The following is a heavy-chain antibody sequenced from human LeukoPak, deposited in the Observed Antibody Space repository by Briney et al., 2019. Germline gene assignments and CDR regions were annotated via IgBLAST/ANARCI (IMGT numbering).Heavy chain of an antibody. J-gene: IGHJ4*02. D-gene: IGHD3-10*01. CDR2: ISSISSTM. V-gene: IGHV3-11*04. CDR3: ARCGVGLPCDFDY. CDR1: KFTFSDYY. Sequence: PAGSLRLSCAASKFTFSDYYMSWIRQAPGKGLEWVSYISSISSTMYYADSVKGRFTISRDNAKNSLYLQMNSLRAEDTAIYYCARCGVGLPCDFDYWGQGTLVTVSS.